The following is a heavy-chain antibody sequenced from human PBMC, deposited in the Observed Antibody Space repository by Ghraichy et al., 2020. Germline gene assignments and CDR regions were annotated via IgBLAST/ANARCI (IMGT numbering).Heavy chain of an antibody. CDR3: ARLGYYYGMDV. CDR2: IYYSGST. V-gene: IGHV4-39*01. J-gene: IGHJ6*02. Sequence: SETLSLTCTVSGGSISSSSYYWGWIRQPPGKGLEWIGSIYYSGSTYYNPSLKSRVTISVDTSKNQFSLKLSSVTAADTAVYYCARLGYYYGMDVWGQGTTVTVSS. CDR1: GGSISSSSYY.